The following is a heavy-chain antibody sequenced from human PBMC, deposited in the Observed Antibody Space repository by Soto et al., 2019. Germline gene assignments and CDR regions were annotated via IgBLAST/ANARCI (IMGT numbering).Heavy chain of an antibody. D-gene: IGHD3-3*01. CDR1: GFTFDDYA. V-gene: IGHV3-9*01. J-gene: IGHJ4*02. CDR2: ISWNSGSI. Sequence: GGSLRLSCAASGFTFDDYAMHWVRQAPGKGLEWVSGISWNSGSIGYADSVKGRFTISRDNAKNSLYLQMNSLRAEDTALYYCAKDSERYDFWSGYDYWGQGTLVTVSS. CDR3: AKDSERYDFWSGYDY.